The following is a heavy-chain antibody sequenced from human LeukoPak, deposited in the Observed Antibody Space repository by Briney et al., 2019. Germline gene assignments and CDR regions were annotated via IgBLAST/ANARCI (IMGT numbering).Heavy chain of an antibody. CDR2: IYTSGST. CDR1: GGSISSYY. J-gene: IGHJ6*03. CDR3: ARDSSYCSGGSCYSHYYYMDV. Sequence: SETLSLTCTVSGGSISSYYWSWIRQPAGKGLGWIGRIYTSGSTNYNPSLKSRVTMSVDTSKNQFSLKLSSVTAADTAVYYCARDSSYCSGGSCYSHYYYMDVWGKGTTVTVSS. V-gene: IGHV4-4*07. D-gene: IGHD2-15*01.